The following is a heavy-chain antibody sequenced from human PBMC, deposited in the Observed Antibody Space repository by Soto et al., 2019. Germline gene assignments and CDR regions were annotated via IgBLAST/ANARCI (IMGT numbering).Heavy chain of an antibody. D-gene: IGHD6-19*01. CDR1: GFTFSSYA. CDR3: ANDLVSSSGWYDY. V-gene: IGHV3-23*01. CDR2: ISGSGGST. Sequence: VGSLRLSCAASGFTFSSYAMSWVRQAPGKGLEWVSAISGSGGSTYYADSVKGRFTISRDNSKNTLYLQMNSLRAEDTAVYYCANDLVSSSGWYDYWGQGTLVTVSS. J-gene: IGHJ4*02.